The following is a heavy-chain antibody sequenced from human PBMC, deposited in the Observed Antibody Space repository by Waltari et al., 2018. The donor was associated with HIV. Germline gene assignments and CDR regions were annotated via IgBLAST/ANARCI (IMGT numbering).Heavy chain of an antibody. Sequence: EVQLVQSGAEVKKPGESLKISWKGSGYSFTSYWIAWVRQMPGKGLEWMGIIYPGDSDTKYSPSFQGQVTISADKSITTAYLQWRSLEASDSAIYYCARLGSYGSGSRPFFFDYWGQGTLVTVSS. V-gene: IGHV5-51*03. CDR2: IYPGDSDT. CDR3: ARLGSYGSGSRPFFFDY. J-gene: IGHJ4*02. D-gene: IGHD3-10*01. CDR1: GYSFTSYW.